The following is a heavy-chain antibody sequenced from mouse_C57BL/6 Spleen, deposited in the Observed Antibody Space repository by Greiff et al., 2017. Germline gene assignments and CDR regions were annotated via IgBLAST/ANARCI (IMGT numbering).Heavy chain of an antibody. J-gene: IGHJ2*01. CDR3: ARSPDY. V-gene: IGHV1-54*01. CDR1: GYAFTNYL. CDR2: INPGSGGT. Sequence: QVQLKESGAELVRPGTSVKVSCKASGYAFTNYLIEWVKQRPGQGLEWIGVINPGSGGTNYNEKFKGKATLTADKSSSTAYMQLSSLTSEDSAVYFCARSPDYWGQGTTLTVSS.